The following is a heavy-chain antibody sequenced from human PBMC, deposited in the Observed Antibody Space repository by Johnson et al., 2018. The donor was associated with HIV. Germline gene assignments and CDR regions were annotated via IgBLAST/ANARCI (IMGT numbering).Heavy chain of an antibody. V-gene: IGHV3-66*01. J-gene: IGHJ3*01. CDR1: GFTVSSNY. Sequence: VQLVESGGGLVQPGGSLRLSCAASGFTVSSNYMSWVRQAPGKGLEWVSVIYSGGSTYYADSVKGRFTISRDNSKNTLYLQMNSLRIDDTGVYYCAKDLGAAELTPDVFDLWGQGTLVTVSS. CDR3: AKDLGAAELTPDVFDL. D-gene: IGHD1-7*01. CDR2: IYSGGST.